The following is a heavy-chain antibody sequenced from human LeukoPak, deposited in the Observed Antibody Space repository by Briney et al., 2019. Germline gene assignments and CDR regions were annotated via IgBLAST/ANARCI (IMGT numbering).Heavy chain of an antibody. CDR1: GGSISSSY. Sequence: SETLSLTCTVSGGSISSSYCSWIRQPPGKGLEWIGYIYYSGSTNNNPPFKSRVAISVDTSKNQFSLKLSSVTAADTAVYYCATWGIAVAGTFDYWGQGTLVTVST. D-gene: IGHD6-19*01. V-gene: IGHV4-59*08. CDR3: ATWGIAVAGTFDY. CDR2: IYYSGST. J-gene: IGHJ4*02.